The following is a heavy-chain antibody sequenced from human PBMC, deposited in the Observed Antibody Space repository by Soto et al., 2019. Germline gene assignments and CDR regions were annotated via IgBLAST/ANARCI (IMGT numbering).Heavy chain of an antibody. CDR3: AREDGERGLDY. CDR2: ITSSGDYT. Sequence: QVQLVESGGGLVKPGGSLRLSCAASGFTFSNYYMSWIRQAPGKGLEWVSYITSSGDYTKYADSGKGRFTISRDNAKNAQYLQMTSLRAEDAAVYYGAREDGERGLDYGGQGILVPVSS. J-gene: IGHJ4*02. D-gene: IGHD1-1*01. V-gene: IGHV3-11*05. CDR1: GFTFSNYY.